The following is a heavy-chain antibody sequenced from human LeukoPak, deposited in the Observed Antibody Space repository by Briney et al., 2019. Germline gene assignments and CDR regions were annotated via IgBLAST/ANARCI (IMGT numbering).Heavy chain of an antibody. CDR2: IYYSGST. J-gene: IGHJ4*02. CDR3: ATTNDYGGNPFDY. CDR1: GGSISSSSYY. D-gene: IGHD4-23*01. Sequence: SQTLSLTCTASGGSISSSSYYWGWIRQPPGKGLEWIGSIYYSGSTYYNPSLKSRVTISVDTSKNQFSLKLSSVTAADTAVYYCATTNDYGGNPFDYWGQGTLVTVSS. V-gene: IGHV4-39*01.